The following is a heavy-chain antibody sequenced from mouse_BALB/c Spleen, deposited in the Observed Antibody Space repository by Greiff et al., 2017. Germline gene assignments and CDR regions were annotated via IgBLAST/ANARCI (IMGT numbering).Heavy chain of an antibody. CDR1: GFTFSDFY. Sequence: EVKVVESGGGLVQPGGSLRLSCATSGFTFSDFYMEWVRQPPGKRLEWIAASRNKANDYTTEYSASVKGRFIVSRDTSQSILYLQMNALRAEDTAIYYCARDADDYDEMDAMDYWGQGTSVTVSS. V-gene: IGHV7-1*02. D-gene: IGHD2-4*01. CDR2: SRNKANDYTT. J-gene: IGHJ4*01. CDR3: ARDADDYDEMDAMDY.